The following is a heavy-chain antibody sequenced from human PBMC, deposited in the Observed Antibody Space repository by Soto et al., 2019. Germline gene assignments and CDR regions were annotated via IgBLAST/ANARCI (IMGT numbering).Heavy chain of an antibody. V-gene: IGHV1-69*01. Sequence: QVQLVQSGAEVKKPGSSVKVSCKASGGTFSSYAISWVRQAPGQGLEWMGGIIPIFGTANYAQKFQGRVTLTADESTSTAYLELSSLRADDTAVDYGARVRLDDYGDPASITYYYYGMDVWGQGTTVTVSS. CDR3: ARVRLDDYGDPASITYYYYGMDV. D-gene: IGHD4-17*01. CDR1: GGTFSSYA. CDR2: IIPIFGTA. J-gene: IGHJ6*02.